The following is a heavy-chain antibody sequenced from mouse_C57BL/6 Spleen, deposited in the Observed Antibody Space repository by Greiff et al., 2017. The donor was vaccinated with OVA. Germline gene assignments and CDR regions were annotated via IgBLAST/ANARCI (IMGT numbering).Heavy chain of an antibody. Sequence: QVQLQQPGPELVKPGASVKLSCKASGYTFTSYWMHWVKQRPGQGLEWIGNINPSNGGTNYNEKFKSKATLTVDKSSSTAYMQLSSLTSEDSAVYYCARSGYYGSDAMDYWGQGTSVTVSS. V-gene: IGHV1-53*01. J-gene: IGHJ4*01. D-gene: IGHD1-1*01. CDR1: GYTFTSYW. CDR2: INPSNGGT. CDR3: ARSGYYGSDAMDY.